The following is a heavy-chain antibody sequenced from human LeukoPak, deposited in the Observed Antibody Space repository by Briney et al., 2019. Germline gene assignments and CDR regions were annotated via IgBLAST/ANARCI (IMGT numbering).Heavy chain of an antibody. Sequence: GASVKVSCKASGYSFSKYSINWVRQAPGQGLEWMGIINPSGGTTRYAQKFQGRVTMTRDTSTSTAYMELWSLRSDDTALYYCARGGWYYYESSGYYLIDNWGQGTLVTVSS. D-gene: IGHD3-22*01. J-gene: IGHJ4*02. V-gene: IGHV1-46*01. CDR1: GYSFSKYS. CDR3: ARGGWYYYESSGYYLIDN. CDR2: INPSGGTT.